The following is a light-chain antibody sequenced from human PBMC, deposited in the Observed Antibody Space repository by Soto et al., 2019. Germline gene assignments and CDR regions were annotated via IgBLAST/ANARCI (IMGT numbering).Light chain of an antibody. V-gene: IGLV1-40*01. CDR2: GNS. CDR3: QSYESSLSGSYV. CDR1: SSNIGARYD. Sequence: SFLMPPPSVSGAPGQSVTISCTGRSSNIGARYDVHWYQHLPGTAPKLLIYGNSNRPSGVPDRFSGSKSGTSASLAITGLQAEDEADYYCQSYESSLSGSYVFGTGTKVTVL. J-gene: IGLJ1*01.